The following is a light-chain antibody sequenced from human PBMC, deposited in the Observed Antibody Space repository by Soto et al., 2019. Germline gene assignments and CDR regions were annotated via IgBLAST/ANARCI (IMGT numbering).Light chain of an antibody. CDR2: AAS. CDR3: QRSFSSPLT. CDR1: QSISNY. J-gene: IGKJ3*01. V-gene: IGKV1-39*01. Sequence: DIQMTQSPSSLSASVGDRVTITCRASQSISNYLNWYQQKPGKAPKLLIYAASSLQSGVPSRFSGRGSGTDFTLTISSLQPEDFATYYCQRSFSSPLTFGPGTKVDI.